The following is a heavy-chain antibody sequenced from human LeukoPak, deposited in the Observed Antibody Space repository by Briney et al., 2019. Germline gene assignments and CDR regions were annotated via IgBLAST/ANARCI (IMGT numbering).Heavy chain of an antibody. V-gene: IGHV3-33*06. CDR2: IWYDGSNE. CDR3: AKDPDGLWS. J-gene: IGHJ5*02. D-gene: IGHD4/OR15-4a*01. Sequence: GGSLRLSCAASGFTFSSYGMHWVRQAPGKGLEWVATIWYDGSNEDYGDSVKGRFTISRDNSKNTLYLQMNSLRAEDTAVYYCAKDPDGLWSWGQGTLVTVSS. CDR1: GFTFSSYG.